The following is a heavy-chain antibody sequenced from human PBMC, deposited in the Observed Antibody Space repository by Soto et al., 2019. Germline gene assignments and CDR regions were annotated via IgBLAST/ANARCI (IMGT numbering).Heavy chain of an antibody. CDR1: GGTFSSYS. V-gene: IGHV1-69*02. D-gene: IGHD5-12*01. CDR3: ATEDVNLVTKRGLNWFDP. CDR2: IIPILGIA. J-gene: IGHJ5*02. Sequence: ASVKVSCKASGGTFSSYSISWVRQAPRQGLERMGRIIPILGIANYAENFQGRVTITADKSTTTAYMELSSLSSDDTAVYYCATEDVNLVTKRGLNWFDPWGQGTLVTVSS.